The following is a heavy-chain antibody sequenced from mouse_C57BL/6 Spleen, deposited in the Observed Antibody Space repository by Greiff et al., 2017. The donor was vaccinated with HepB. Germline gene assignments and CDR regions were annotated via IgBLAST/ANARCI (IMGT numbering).Heavy chain of an antibody. J-gene: IGHJ1*03. V-gene: IGHV5-16*01. CDR2: INYDGSST. CDR1: GFTFSDYY. Sequence: EVQVVESEGGLVQPGSSMKLSCTASGFTFSDYYMAWVRQVPEKGLEWVANINYDGSSTYYLDSLKSRFIISRDNAKNILYLQMSSLKSEDTATYYCARELGWYFDVWGTGTTVTVSS. CDR3: ARELGWYFDV. D-gene: IGHD4-1*01.